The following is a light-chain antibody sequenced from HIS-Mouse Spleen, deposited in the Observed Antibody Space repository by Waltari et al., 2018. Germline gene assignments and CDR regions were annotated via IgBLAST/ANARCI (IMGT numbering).Light chain of an antibody. Sequence: SYELTQPPPVSVSPGQPARIPCPGAALPKKYAYWYQQKSGQAPVLVIYEDSKRPSGIPERFSGSSSGTMATLTISGAQVEDEADYYCYSTDSSGNHRVFGGGTKLTVL. CDR1: ALPKKY. V-gene: IGLV3-10*01. CDR3: YSTDSSGNHRV. CDR2: EDS. J-gene: IGLJ2*01.